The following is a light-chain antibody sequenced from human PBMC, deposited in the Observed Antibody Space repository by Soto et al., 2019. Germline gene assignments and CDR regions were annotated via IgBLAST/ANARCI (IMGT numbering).Light chain of an antibody. J-gene: IGKJ4*01. Sequence: IVVSLSPATLSVSTGERATLSSRASQRLSSNLAWYQQKPGQAPRLLIYGVSTRATGVPARFSGSGSGTEFTLTISSLQSEDSAVYYCQQYKNWRALTFGGGTKVDIK. CDR2: GVS. V-gene: IGKV3-15*01. CDR1: QRLSSN. CDR3: QQYKNWRALT.